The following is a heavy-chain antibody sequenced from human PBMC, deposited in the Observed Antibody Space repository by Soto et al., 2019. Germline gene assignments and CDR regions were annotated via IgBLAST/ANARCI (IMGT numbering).Heavy chain of an antibody. CDR2: IDPSDSYT. V-gene: IGHV5-10-1*01. Sequence: GESLKISCKGSGSSFTSYWISWVRQIPGKVLEWMGRIDPSDSYTNYSPSFQGHVTISADKSISTAYLQWSSLKASDTAMYYCARHEGYCSSTSCYWDRYYYGMDVWGQGTTVTVSS. D-gene: IGHD2-2*01. J-gene: IGHJ6*02. CDR3: ARHEGYCSSTSCYWDRYYYGMDV. CDR1: GSSFTSYW.